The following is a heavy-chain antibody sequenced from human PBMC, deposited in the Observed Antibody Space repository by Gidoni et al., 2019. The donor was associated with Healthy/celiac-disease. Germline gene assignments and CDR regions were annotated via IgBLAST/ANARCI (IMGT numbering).Heavy chain of an antibody. CDR1: GDRVSSNPAA. J-gene: IGHJ6*02. D-gene: IGHD6-13*01. Sequence: QVQLQQSGPGLVKPSQTLSLTYAISGDRVSSNPAAWNWIRQSPSRGLEWLGRTYYRSKWYNDYAVSVKSRITINPDTSKNQFSLQLNSVTPEDTAVYYCARDREQQLFHYYYGMDVWGQGTTVTVSS. CDR3: ARDREQQLFHYYYGMDV. V-gene: IGHV6-1*01. CDR2: TYYRSKWYN.